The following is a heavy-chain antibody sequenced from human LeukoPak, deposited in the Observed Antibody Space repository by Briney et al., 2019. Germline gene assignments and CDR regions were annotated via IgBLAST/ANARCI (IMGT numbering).Heavy chain of an antibody. CDR3: ARPYCGGDCYTPYYGMDV. CDR2: MSYDGSNK. Sequence: PGGSLRLTCAASGFTFSSYAMHWVRQAPGKGLEWVAVMSYDGSNKYYADSVKGRFTISRDNSKNTLYLQMNSLRAEDTAVYYCARPYCGGDCYTPYYGMDVWGQGTTVTVSS. CDR1: GFTFSSYA. J-gene: IGHJ6*02. D-gene: IGHD2-21*02. V-gene: IGHV3-30-3*01.